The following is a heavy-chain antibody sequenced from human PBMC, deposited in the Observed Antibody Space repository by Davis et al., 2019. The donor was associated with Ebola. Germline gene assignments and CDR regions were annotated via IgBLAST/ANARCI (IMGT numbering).Heavy chain of an antibody. CDR2: INPNDGRT. CDR3: TTPGGQDSGYDVFDI. D-gene: IGHD5-12*01. CDR1: GYTFTNYY. V-gene: IGHV1-46*03. Sequence: ASVTVSCKASGYTFTNYYMHWVRPATGQGLEWMGMINPNDGRTIYAQKLQGRVTVTRDTSTTTVYMDLSSLRSEDTALYYCTTPGGQDSGYDVFDIWGQGTMVTVSS. J-gene: IGHJ3*02.